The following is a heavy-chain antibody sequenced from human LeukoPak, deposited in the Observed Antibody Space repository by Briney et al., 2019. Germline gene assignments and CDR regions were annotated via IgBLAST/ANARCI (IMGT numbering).Heavy chain of an antibody. CDR3: ARDPSWLGYFDY. J-gene: IGHJ4*02. CDR2: IWYDGSNR. Sequence: GGSLRLSCAASGFTFSSYGIHWVRQAPGKGLEWVALIWYDGSNRYYVDSVKDRFTISRDNSKKTVYLQMNSLRAEDTAVYYCARDPSWLGYFDYWGQGTLVTVAS. D-gene: IGHD3-22*01. V-gene: IGHV3-33*01. CDR1: GFTFSSYG.